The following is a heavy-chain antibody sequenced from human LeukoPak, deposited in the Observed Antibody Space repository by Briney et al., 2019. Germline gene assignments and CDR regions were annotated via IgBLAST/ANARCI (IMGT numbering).Heavy chain of an antibody. CDR2: ISASGGST. CDR1: GFTFSSST. D-gene: IGHD6-19*01. Sequence: GGSLRLSCAASGFTFSSSTMSWVRQVPGKGLEWVSGISASGGSTSYADSVRGRFTISRDNSKNTLYVQMNSLRDEDTAVYYCAQVRPPSGSGWYGGDDYWGQGTLVTVSS. CDR3: AQVRPPSGSGWYGGDDY. J-gene: IGHJ4*02. V-gene: IGHV3-23*01.